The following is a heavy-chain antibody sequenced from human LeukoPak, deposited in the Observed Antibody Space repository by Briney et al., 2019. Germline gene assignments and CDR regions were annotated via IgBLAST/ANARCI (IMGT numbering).Heavy chain of an antibody. D-gene: IGHD4-17*01. CDR3: AKGLMRTVTSYWYFDL. CDR1: GFTFSSYG. Sequence: EAGRSLRLSCAASGFTFSSYGMHWVRQAPGKGLEWVAVISYDGSNKYYADSVKGRFTISRDNSKNTLCLQMNSLRAEDTAVYYCAKGLMRTVTSYWYFDLWGRGTLVTVSS. V-gene: IGHV3-30*18. J-gene: IGHJ2*01. CDR2: ISYDGSNK.